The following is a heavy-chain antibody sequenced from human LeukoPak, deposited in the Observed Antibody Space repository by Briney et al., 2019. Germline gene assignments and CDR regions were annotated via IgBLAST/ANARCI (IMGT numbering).Heavy chain of an antibody. J-gene: IGHJ4*02. D-gene: IGHD1-14*01. CDR3: ARGIRYSLDY. CDR2: IYDGGTT. CDR1: GDSISSHNW. V-gene: IGHV4-4*02. Sequence: SETLSLTCDVSGDSISSHNWWSWVRQPPGKGLEWIGEIYDGGTTNYNPSLKSRVTISVDKSKKQVSLNLNSVTAADTAVYYCARGIRYSLDYWGQGTLVTVSS.